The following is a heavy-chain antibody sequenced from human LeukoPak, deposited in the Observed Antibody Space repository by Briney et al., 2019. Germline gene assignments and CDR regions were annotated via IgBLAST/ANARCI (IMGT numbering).Heavy chain of an antibody. J-gene: IGHJ4*02. CDR2: INTDGSVT. D-gene: IGHD4/OR15-4a*01. CDR1: GITVSTFW. V-gene: IGHV3-74*01. Sequence: GGSLRLSCAASGITVSTFWMHWVRQAPGEGLVWVSRINTDGSVTNYADSVEGRFTISRDNAKNMLYLQMNTLRAEDTAIYYCARETRGAFDYWGQGTLVTVSS. CDR3: ARETRGAFDY.